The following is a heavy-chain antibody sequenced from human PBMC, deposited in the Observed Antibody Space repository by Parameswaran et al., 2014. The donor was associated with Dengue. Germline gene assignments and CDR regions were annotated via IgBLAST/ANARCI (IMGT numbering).Heavy chain of an antibody. J-gene: IGHJ4*02. V-gene: IGHV4-31*02. CDR3: ARDPWGGH. CDR2: IYYSGST. Sequence: RWIRQPPGKGLEWIGYIYYSGSTYYNPSLKSRVTISVDTSKNQFSLKLSSVTAADTAVYYCARDPWGGHWGQGTLVTVSS. D-gene: IGHD3-16*01.